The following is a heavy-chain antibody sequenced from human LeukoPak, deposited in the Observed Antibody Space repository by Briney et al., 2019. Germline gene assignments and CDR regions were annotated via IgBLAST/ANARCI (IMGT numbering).Heavy chain of an antibody. D-gene: IGHD1-7*01. J-gene: IGHJ6*02. CDR3: ARGHLRITGTRGRMDV. V-gene: IGHV4-34*01. Sequence: SETLSLTCAVYGGSFSGYYWSWIRQPPGKGLEWIGEINHSGSTNYNPSLKSRVTISVDTSKNQFSLKLSSVTAADTAVYYCARGHLRITGTRGRMDVWGQGTTVTVSS. CDR2: INHSGST. CDR1: GGSFSGYY.